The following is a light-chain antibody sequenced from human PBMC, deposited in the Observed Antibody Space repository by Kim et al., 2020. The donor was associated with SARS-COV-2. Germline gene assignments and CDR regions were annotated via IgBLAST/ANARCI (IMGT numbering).Light chain of an antibody. CDR1: QAINSD. Sequence: AIQLTQSPSSLSASIGDRVTFTCRASQAINSDLAWYYQRPGTTPRLLINDASRLESGVPSRFSGSGSGTEFTLTISSLQPEDFATYYCQQFNNYPSTFGQGTRLEIK. V-gene: IGKV1D-13*01. J-gene: IGKJ5*01. CDR2: DAS. CDR3: QQFNNYPST.